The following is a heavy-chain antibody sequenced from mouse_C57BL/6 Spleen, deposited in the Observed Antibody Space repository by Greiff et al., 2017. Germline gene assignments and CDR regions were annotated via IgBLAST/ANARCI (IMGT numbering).Heavy chain of an antibody. V-gene: IGHV1-72*01. J-gene: IGHJ2*01. CDR2: IDPTSGGT. CDR1: GYTFTSYW. CDR3: ARDYGYAVGFDY. Sequence: QVQLKQPGAELVKPGASVTLSCKASGYTFTSYWMNWVKQRPGRGLEWIGRIDPTSGGTKYNEKFKSKATLTVDKPSSTAYMQLSSLTSEDSAVYYCARDYGYAVGFDYWGQGTTLTVSS. D-gene: IGHD2-2*01.